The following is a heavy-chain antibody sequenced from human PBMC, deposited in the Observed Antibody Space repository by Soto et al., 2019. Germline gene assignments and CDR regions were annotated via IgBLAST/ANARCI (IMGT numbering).Heavy chain of an antibody. CDR2: IWYDGSNK. V-gene: IGHV3-33*01. Sequence: SGGGVVQPGRSLRLACAASGFTFSSYGMHWVRQAPGKGLEWVAVIWYDGSNKYYADSVKGRFTIYRDNSKNTLYVQMNSLRAEDTAVYYCARGGIGVGATWYFDYWGQGTLVTVSS. CDR1: GFTFSSYG. CDR3: ARGGIGVGATWYFDY. J-gene: IGHJ4*02. D-gene: IGHD6-19*01.